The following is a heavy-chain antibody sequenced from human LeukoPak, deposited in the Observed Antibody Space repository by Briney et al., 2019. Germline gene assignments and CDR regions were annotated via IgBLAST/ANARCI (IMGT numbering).Heavy chain of an antibody. CDR2: IYSGGST. Sequence: ETLSLTCTVSGGSISSGGYYWSWIRQHPGKGLEWVSVIYSGGSTYYADSVKGRFTISRDNSKNTLYLQMNSLRAEDTAVYYCARPERSSGSIPPRDWGQGTLVTVSS. CDR3: ARPERSSGSIPPRD. J-gene: IGHJ4*02. CDR1: GGSISSGGYY. V-gene: IGHV3-53*01. D-gene: IGHD3-22*01.